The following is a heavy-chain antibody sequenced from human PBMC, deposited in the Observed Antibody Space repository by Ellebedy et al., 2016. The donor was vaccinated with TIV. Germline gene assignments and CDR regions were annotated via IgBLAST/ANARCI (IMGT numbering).Heavy chain of an antibody. CDR2: IGSSSQYI. CDR1: GFSFTNYR. V-gene: IGHV3-21*01. D-gene: IGHD3-22*01. Sequence: PGGSLRLSCAASGFSFTNYRMNWVRQAPGKGLEWVACIGSSSQYIYYSDSVKGRFTISRDNAKNSLYLQMNSLRADDTAVYYCARDLIDDTSNNDYWGQGTLVTVSS. CDR3: ARDLIDDTSNNDY. J-gene: IGHJ4*02.